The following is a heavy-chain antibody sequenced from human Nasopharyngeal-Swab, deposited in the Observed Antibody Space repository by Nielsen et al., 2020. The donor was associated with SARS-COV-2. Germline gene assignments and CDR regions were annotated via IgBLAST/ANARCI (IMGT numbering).Heavy chain of an antibody. Sequence: GESLKISCAASGFTFSSYGMHWVRQAPGKGLEHVSAISSNGGSTYYADSVKGRFTISRDNSKNTLNLQMSSLRAEDTAVYYCVKDRGAHSVVVVAASWGQGTLVTVSS. V-gene: IGHV3-64D*06. CDR2: ISSNGGST. J-gene: IGHJ4*02. D-gene: IGHD2-15*01. CDR3: VKDRGAHSVVVVAAS. CDR1: GFTFSSYG.